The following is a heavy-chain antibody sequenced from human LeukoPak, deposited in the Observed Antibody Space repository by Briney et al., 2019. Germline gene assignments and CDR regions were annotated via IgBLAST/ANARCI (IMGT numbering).Heavy chain of an antibody. V-gene: IGHV3-73*01. CDR2: IRSKANSYAT. CDR1: GFTFSGSA. D-gene: IGHD7-27*01. Sequence: GGSLRLSCAASGFTFSGSAMHWVRQASGKGLEWVGRIRSKANSYATAYAASVKGRFTISRDDSKNTAYLQMNSLKTEDTAVYYCARALTGEDFDYWGQGTLVTVSS. CDR3: ARALTGEDFDY. J-gene: IGHJ4*02.